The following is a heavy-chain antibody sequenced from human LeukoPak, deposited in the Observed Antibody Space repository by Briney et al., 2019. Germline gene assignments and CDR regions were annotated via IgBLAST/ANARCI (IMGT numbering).Heavy chain of an antibody. J-gene: IGHJ4*02. CDR1: GFTFRNSA. Sequence: GGSLRLYCAASGFTFRNSAMSWVRQAPGKGLEWVSTFTGGDGSAYYADSVKGRFTISRDNSKNTLYLRMNSLRAEDTALYYCAKEGFDYWGQGTLVTVSS. CDR3: AKEGFDY. V-gene: IGHV3-23*01. CDR2: FTGGDGSA.